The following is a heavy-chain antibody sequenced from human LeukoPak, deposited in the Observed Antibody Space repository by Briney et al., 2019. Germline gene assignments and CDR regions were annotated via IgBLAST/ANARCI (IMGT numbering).Heavy chain of an antibody. V-gene: IGHV4-4*07. CDR2: IYTSGST. CDR3: ARDSFSVAGYYYYYGMDV. CDR1: GGSISSYY. J-gene: IGHJ6*02. Sequence: SETLSLTCTVSGGSISSYYWSWIRRPAGKGLEWIGRIYTSGSTNYNPSLKSRVTMSVDTSKNQFSLKLSSVTAADTAVYYCARDSFSVAGYYYYYGMDVWGQGTTVTVSS. D-gene: IGHD6-19*01.